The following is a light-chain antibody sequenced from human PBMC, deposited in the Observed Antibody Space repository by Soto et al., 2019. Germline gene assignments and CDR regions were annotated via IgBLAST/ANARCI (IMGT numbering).Light chain of an antibody. CDR3: QQRSNWLT. CDR2: AAS. J-gene: IGKJ4*01. CDR1: HSVANNY. V-gene: IGKV3D-20*02. Sequence: IVLAQSPATLSLSPGERATISCRASHSVANNYLAWYQQKHGQAPRLLIFAASSRATGVPHRFSASGSGTDFTLTISRLEPEDFAVYYCQQRSNWLTFGGGTKVDIK.